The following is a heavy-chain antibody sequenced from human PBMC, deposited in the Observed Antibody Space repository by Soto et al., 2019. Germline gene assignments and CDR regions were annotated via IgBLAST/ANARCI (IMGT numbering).Heavy chain of an antibody. D-gene: IGHD5-18*01. J-gene: IGHJ4*02. CDR1: GGSISSGDYY. Sequence: SSETLSLTCTVSGGSISSGDYYWSWIRQPPGRGLEWIGYIYYTGSTYYNPSLESRVTISLDTSDNQFSLKLSSATAADTAVYYCARELSGYKYGPGEVYWGQGILVTVSS. CDR2: IYYTGST. CDR3: ARELSGYKYGPGEVY. V-gene: IGHV4-30-4*02.